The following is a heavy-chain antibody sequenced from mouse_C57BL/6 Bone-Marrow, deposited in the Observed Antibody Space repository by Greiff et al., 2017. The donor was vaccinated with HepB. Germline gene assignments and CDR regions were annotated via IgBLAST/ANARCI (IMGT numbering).Heavy chain of an antibody. J-gene: IGHJ3*01. CDR2: IWSGGST. CDR3: ARKESKGGFAY. D-gene: IGHD1-3*01. V-gene: IGHV2-2*01. Sequence: VQLQQSGPGLVQPSQRLSITCTVSGFSLTSYGVHWVRQSPGKGLEWLGVIWSGGSTDYNAAFISRLSISKDNSKSRVFFKMNSLQADDTAIYYCARKESKGGFAYWGQGTLVTVSA. CDR1: GFSLTSYG.